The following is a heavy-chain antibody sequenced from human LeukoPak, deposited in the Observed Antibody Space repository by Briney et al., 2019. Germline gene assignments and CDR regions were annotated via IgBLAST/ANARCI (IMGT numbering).Heavy chain of an antibody. CDR1: GFTFSSYW. V-gene: IGHV3-7*01. CDR3: ARVIAALLARRTYYYMEV. Sequence: PGGSLRLSCAASGFTFSSYWMGWVRQAPGKGLERGAHIKQDGGEKYYVDSVKGRFAISRDNAKDSLYLQMNSLRAEDTAVYHCARVIAALLARRTYYYMEVWGKGTTVTVSS. J-gene: IGHJ6*03. D-gene: IGHD6-6*01. CDR2: IKQDGGEK.